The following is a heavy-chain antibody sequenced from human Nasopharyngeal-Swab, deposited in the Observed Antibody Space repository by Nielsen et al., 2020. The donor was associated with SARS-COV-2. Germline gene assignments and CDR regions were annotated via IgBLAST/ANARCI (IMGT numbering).Heavy chain of an antibody. Sequence: SPPLSLTCSISGDSLSSKSAAWNWIRQSPTRGLEWLGRTYYRSKWYNDYAVSVKSRITINPDTSKNQFSLQLNSVTPEDTAVYYCARENPDFRYYFDYWGQGTLVTVSS. CDR3: ARENPDFRYYFDY. J-gene: IGHJ4*02. V-gene: IGHV6-1*01. CDR1: GDSLSSKSAA. CDR2: TYYRSKWYN. D-gene: IGHD2/OR15-2a*01.